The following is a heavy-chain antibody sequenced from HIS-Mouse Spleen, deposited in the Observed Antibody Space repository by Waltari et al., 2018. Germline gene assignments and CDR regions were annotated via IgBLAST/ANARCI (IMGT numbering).Heavy chain of an antibody. CDR3: AREIPYSSSWYDWYFDL. Sequence: QLQLQESGPGLVKPSETLSLTCTVSGGSISSSSYYWGWIRQPPGKGLEWIGSIYYSVPTYSNPSLKSRVTISVDTSKNQFSLKLSSVTAADTAVYYCAREIPYSSSWYDWYFDLWGRGTLVTVSS. V-gene: IGHV4-39*07. CDR1: GGSISSSSYY. CDR2: IYYSVPT. D-gene: IGHD6-13*01. J-gene: IGHJ2*01.